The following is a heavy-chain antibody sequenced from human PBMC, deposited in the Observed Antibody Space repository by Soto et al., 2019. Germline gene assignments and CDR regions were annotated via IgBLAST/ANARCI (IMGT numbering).Heavy chain of an antibody. Sequence: EVQLVESGGGLVQPGGSLRLSCAASGFTVSSNYMSWVRQAPGKGLEWVSVIYSGGSTYYADSVKGRFTISRHNSKNTLYLQMNSLRAEDTAVYYCARDYACSGGSCYDAFDIWGQGTMVTVSS. J-gene: IGHJ3*02. CDR1: GFTVSSNY. V-gene: IGHV3-53*04. CDR2: IYSGGST. CDR3: ARDYACSGGSCYDAFDI. D-gene: IGHD2-15*01.